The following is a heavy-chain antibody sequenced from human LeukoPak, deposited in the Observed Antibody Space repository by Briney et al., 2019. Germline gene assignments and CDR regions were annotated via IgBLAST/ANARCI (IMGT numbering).Heavy chain of an antibody. Sequence: SETLSLTCAVYGGSFSGYYWSWIRQPPGKGLEWIGYIYDSGSTNYNPSLKSRVTISVDTSKNQFSLKLSSVTAADTAVYYCACLTTADAFDIWGQGTMVTVSS. CDR1: GGSFSGYY. V-gene: IGHV4-59*01. J-gene: IGHJ3*02. CDR3: ACLTTADAFDI. D-gene: IGHD3-22*01. CDR2: IYDSGST.